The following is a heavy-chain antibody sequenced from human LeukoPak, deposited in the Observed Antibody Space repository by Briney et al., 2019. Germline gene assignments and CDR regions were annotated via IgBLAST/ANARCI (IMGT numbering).Heavy chain of an antibody. V-gene: IGHV4-38-2*02. D-gene: IGHD2-2*01. CDR1: GYSISSGYY. J-gene: IGHJ4*02. Sequence: SETLSLTCAVSGYSISSGYYWGWIRQPPGKGLEWIGSIYHSGSTYYNPSLKSRVTISVDTSKNQFSLKLSSVTAADTAVYYCARESSTSCYDYWGQGTLATVSS. CDR2: IYHSGST. CDR3: ARESSTSCYDY.